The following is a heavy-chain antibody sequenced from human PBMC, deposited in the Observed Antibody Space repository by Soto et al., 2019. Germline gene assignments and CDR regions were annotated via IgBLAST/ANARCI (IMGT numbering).Heavy chain of an antibody. Sequence: HPGGSMRLSCAASGFTFSSYGMHWVRQAPGKGLEWVAVIWYDGSNKYYADSVKGRFTISRDNSKNTLYLQMNSLRAEDTAVYYCARDLWFGELAFNFYYWGQGTLVTVSS. D-gene: IGHD3-10*01. CDR1: GFTFSSYG. CDR2: IWYDGSNK. CDR3: ARDLWFGELAFNFYY. V-gene: IGHV3-33*01. J-gene: IGHJ4*02.